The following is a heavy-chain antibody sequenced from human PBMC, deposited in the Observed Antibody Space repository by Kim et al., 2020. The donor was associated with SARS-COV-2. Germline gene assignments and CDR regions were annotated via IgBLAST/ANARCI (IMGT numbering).Heavy chain of an antibody. J-gene: IGHJ3*02. Sequence: GGSLRLSCAASGFTFSSYSMNWVRQAPGKGLEWVSSISSSSSYIYYADSVKGRFTISRDNAKNSLYLQMNSLRAEDTAVYYCARDAAYYYGSGSYSSDAFDIWGQGTMVTVSS. D-gene: IGHD3-10*01. CDR3: ARDAAYYYGSGSYSSDAFDI. CDR1: GFTFSSYS. V-gene: IGHV3-21*01. CDR2: ISSSSSYI.